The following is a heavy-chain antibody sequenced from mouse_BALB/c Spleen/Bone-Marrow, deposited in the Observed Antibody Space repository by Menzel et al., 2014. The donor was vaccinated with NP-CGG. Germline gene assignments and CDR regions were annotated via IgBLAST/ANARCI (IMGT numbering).Heavy chain of an antibody. V-gene: IGHV3-2*02. Sequence: EVQRVESGPGLVEPSQSLSLTCTVTGYSITSDYAWNWIRQFPGNKLEWMGYIGYSGSTSYNPSLKSRISITRDTSKNQFFLQLNSVTTEDTATYYCARGRDYFDYWGQGTTLTFSS. CDR3: ARGRDYFDY. J-gene: IGHJ2*01. CDR2: IGYSGST. CDR1: GYSITSDYA.